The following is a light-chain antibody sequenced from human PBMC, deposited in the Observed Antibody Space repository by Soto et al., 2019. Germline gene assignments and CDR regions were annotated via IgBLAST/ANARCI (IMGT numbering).Light chain of an antibody. CDR1: RSLSSSY. CDR3: QQYVNKPPSET. V-gene: IGKV3-20*01. J-gene: IGKJ1*01. CDR2: GAS. Sequence: TRCRGKGSRSIGEEATLSGKASRSLSSSYLVWYQQKPGQAPRLLIYGASSRATGIRDRFSGSGSGTDFTLTISRLESEDFAVYYCQQYVNKPPSETFGPGTKV.